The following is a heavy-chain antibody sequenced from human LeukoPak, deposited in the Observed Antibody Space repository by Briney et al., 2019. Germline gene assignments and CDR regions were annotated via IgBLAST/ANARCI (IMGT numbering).Heavy chain of an antibody. CDR2: IYHSGST. D-gene: IGHD3-3*01. Sequence: SETLSLTCTVSGYSISSDYHWGWNRQPPGKGLEWIGSIYHSGSTYYNPSLKSRVTISVDTSKKQFSLKLSSVTAADTAVYYCARGNYDFWSGYYDGGGPYYFDYWGQGTLVTVSS. CDR3: ARGNYDFWSGYYDGGGPYYFDY. CDR1: GYSISSDYH. V-gene: IGHV4-38-2*02. J-gene: IGHJ4*02.